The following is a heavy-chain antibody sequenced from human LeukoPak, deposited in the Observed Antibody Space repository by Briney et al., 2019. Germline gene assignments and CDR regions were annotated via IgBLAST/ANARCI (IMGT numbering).Heavy chain of an antibody. Sequence: GGSLRLSCAASGFTFSSYAMSWVRQAPGKGLEWVSAISGSGGSTYYADSVKGRFTISRDNSKNTLYLQMNSLRAEDTAVYYCAMGLRYFDWLWDYWGQGTLVTVSS. J-gene: IGHJ4*02. CDR3: AMGLRYFDWLWDY. CDR1: GFTFSSYA. D-gene: IGHD3-9*01. CDR2: ISGSGGST. V-gene: IGHV3-23*01.